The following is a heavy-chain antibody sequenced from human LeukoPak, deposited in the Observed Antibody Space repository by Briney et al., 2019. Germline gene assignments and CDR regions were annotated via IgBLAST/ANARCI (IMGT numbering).Heavy chain of an antibody. CDR2: IYYSGST. Sequence: SETLSLTCTVSGGSISSYYWSWIRQPPGKGLEWIGYIYYSGSTNYNPSLKSRVTISVDTYKNQFSLKLSSVTAADTAVYYCARGGELHYYYYYMDVWGKGTTVTVSS. CDR1: GGSISSYY. J-gene: IGHJ6*03. V-gene: IGHV4-59*01. D-gene: IGHD1-26*01. CDR3: ARGGELHYYYYYMDV.